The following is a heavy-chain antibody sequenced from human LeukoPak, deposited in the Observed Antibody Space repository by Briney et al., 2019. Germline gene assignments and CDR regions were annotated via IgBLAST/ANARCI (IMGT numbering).Heavy chain of an antibody. V-gene: IGHV3-23*01. Sequence: GGSLRLSCAASGFTFSSYAMSWVRQAPARGLEWVSSLRGDGSTFYADSVKGRFTLSRDESRNTVYFQLNSLRVEDTAVYYCAKASRVSNVDAVLWGQGTLVTVFS. CDR2: LRGDGST. CDR3: AKASRVSNVDAVL. J-gene: IGHJ4*02. D-gene: IGHD1-1*01. CDR1: GFTFSSYA.